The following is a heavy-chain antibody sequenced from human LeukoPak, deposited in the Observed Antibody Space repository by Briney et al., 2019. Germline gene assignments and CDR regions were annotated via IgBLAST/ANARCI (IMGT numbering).Heavy chain of an antibody. Sequence: GGSLRLSCAPSGFTFSSYAMHWVRQAPGKGLEWVALISYDGINQHYADSVKGRFIISRDNSKNTLYLQLNSLRLEDTAVYYCTLTTFGVVYYFDYWGQGTLVTVSS. CDR2: ISYDGINQ. J-gene: IGHJ4*02. CDR3: TLTTFGVVYYFDY. V-gene: IGHV3-30*04. D-gene: IGHD1/OR15-1a*01. CDR1: GFTFSSYA.